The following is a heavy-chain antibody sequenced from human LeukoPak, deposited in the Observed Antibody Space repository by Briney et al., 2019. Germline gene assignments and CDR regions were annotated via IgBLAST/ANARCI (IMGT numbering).Heavy chain of an antibody. CDR2: INHSGST. Sequence: PSETLSLTCAVYGGSFSGYYWSWIRQPPGKGLEWIGEINHSGSTNYNPSLKSRVTISVDTSKNQFSLKLSSMTAADTAVYYCARGSGSYLQYFQHWGQGTLVTVSS. D-gene: IGHD1-26*01. CDR1: GGSFSGYY. CDR3: ARGSGSYLQYFQH. V-gene: IGHV4-34*01. J-gene: IGHJ1*01.